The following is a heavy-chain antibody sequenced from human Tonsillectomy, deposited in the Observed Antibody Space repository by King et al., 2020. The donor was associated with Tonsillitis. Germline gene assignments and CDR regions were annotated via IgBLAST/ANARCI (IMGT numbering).Heavy chain of an antibody. J-gene: IGHJ4*02. CDR2: IDWDDDK. CDR1: GFSLSTSGMR. CDR3: ARSYLGYCTNGVCLDPFDY. V-gene: IGHV2-70*04. D-gene: IGHD2-8*01. Sequence: TLQESGPALVKPTQTLTLTCTVSGFSLSTSGMRVSWIRQPPGKALEWLARIDWDDDKFYSTSLKTRLTISKDTSKDQVVLRMTNVDPVDTATYYCARSYLGYCTNGVCLDPFDYWGQGTLVTVSS.